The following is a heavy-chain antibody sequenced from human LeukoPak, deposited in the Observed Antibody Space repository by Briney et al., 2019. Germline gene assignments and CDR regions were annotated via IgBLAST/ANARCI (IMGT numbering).Heavy chain of an antibody. CDR2: INTGTGNP. CDR1: GYSFTSYA. CDR3: ASFGAHSFDY. Sequence: ASVRVSCKTSGYSFTSYAMNWVRQAPGQGLEFMGWINTGTGNPTYAQGFTGRFVFSLDTSVSTAYLQISTLKPEDTAVYYCASFGAHSFDYWGQGTLVTVSS. D-gene: IGHD3-10*01. J-gene: IGHJ4*02. V-gene: IGHV7-4-1*02.